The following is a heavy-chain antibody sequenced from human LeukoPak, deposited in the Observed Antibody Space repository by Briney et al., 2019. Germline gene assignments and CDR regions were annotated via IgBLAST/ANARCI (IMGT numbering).Heavy chain of an antibody. J-gene: IGHJ4*02. D-gene: IGHD6-13*01. CDR3: ARPMGYSSSWYHFDY. V-gene: IGHV3-30-3*01. CDR2: ISYDGSNK. Sequence: GGSLRLSWAASGFTFSSYAMHWVRQAPAKGLEWVAVISYDGSNKYYADSVKGRFTISRDNSKNTLYLQMNSLRAEDTAVYYCARPMGYSSSWYHFDYWGQGTLVTVSS. CDR1: GFTFSSYA.